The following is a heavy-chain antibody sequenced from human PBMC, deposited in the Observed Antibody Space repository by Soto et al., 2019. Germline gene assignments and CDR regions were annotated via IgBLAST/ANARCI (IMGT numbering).Heavy chain of an antibody. CDR1: GGSISSGTYY. V-gene: IGHV4-31*03. J-gene: IGHJ4*02. D-gene: IGHD2-15*01. CDR2: ISHSGRT. Sequence: SETLSLTCTVSGGSISSGTYYWTWVRQRPGEGLEWIGFISHSGRTYYNPSLKSRAAISVDTSENQFSLRLSSVTAADTAVYFCARDSDYCTGGSCYGNFDFWGQGTLVTVSS. CDR3: ARDSDYCTGGSCYGNFDF.